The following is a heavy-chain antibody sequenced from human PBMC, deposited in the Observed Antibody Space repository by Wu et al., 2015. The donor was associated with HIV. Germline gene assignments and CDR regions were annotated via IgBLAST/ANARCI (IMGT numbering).Heavy chain of an antibody. Sequence: QVQLVQSGAEVKKPGASMKVSCKVSGYFLSKLSMHWVRQAPGKGLEWMGGFDPGDGETVYARKLQGRVTMIEDISTDIAYMELSSLRSEDTAVYYCATGILGXLDIWGQGTLVTVSS. J-gene: IGHJ3*02. CDR1: GYFLSKLS. CDR3: ATGILGXLDI. CDR2: FDPGDGET. V-gene: IGHV1-24*01. D-gene: IGHD7-27*01.